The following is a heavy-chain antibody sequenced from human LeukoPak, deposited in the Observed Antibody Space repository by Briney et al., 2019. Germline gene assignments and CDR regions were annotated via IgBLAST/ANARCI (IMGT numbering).Heavy chain of an antibody. CDR1: GGSISSYY. D-gene: IGHD1-14*01. J-gene: IGHJ6*03. CDR3: AREFPIGIMDV. Sequence: PSETLSLTCTVSGGSISSYYWSWIRQPPGKGLEWIGYIYYSGSTNYNPSLKSRVTISVDTSKNQFSLKLSSVTAADTAVYYCAREFPIGIMDVWGKGTTVTISS. V-gene: IGHV4-59*01. CDR2: IYYSGST.